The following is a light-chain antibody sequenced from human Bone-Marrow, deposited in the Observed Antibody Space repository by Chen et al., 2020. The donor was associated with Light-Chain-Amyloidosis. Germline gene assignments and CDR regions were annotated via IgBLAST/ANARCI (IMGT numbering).Light chain of an antibody. CDR1: NIGSTS. J-gene: IGLJ3*02. CDR3: QVWDRSSDRPV. Sequence: SYVLTQPSSVSVAPGQTATIACGGNNIGSTSVHWYQQKPGQAPRLVVYDDSDRPSGIPERLSGSNSGNTATLTISRVEAGDEADYYCQVWDRSSDRPVFGGGTKLTVL. CDR2: DDS. V-gene: IGLV3-21*02.